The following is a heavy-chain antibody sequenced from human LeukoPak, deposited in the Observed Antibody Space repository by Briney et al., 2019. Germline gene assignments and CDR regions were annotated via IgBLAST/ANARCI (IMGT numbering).Heavy chain of an antibody. D-gene: IGHD2-21*02. J-gene: IGHJ4*02. CDR1: GGTFSSYA. V-gene: IGHV1-69*04. CDR3: ARVGGETAFDY. Sequence: SVKVSCKASGGTFSSYAISWVRQAPGQGLEWMGRITPILGIANYAQKFQGRVTITADKSTSTAYMELSSLRSEDTAVYYCARVGGETAFDYWGQGTLVTVSS. CDR2: ITPILGIA.